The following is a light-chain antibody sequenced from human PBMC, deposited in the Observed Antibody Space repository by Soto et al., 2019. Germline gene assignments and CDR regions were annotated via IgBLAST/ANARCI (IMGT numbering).Light chain of an antibody. V-gene: IGLV2-23*01. Sequence: VLTQPASVSGSPGQSITISCTGTSSDVGGYNLVSWYQQHPGKAPKLMIYEGSKRPSGVSNRFSGSKSGNTASLTISGLQAEDEADYYCCSYAGSSTFYVFGTGTKVTVL. CDR3: CSYAGSSTFYV. CDR2: EGS. CDR1: SSDVGGYNL. J-gene: IGLJ1*01.